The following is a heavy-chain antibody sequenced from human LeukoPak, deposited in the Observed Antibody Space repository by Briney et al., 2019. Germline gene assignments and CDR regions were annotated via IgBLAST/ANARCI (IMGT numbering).Heavy chain of an antibody. J-gene: IGHJ3*02. D-gene: IGHD3-22*01. CDR1: GYTFTSYG. V-gene: IGHV1-2*06. CDR2: INPNSGGT. CDR3: ARVPDYYDSSGSRKGYAFDI. Sequence: ASVKVSCKASGYTFTSYGISWVRQAPGQGLEWMGRINPNSGGTNYAQKFQGRVTMTRDTSISTAYMELSRLRSDDTAVYYCARVPDYYDSSGSRKGYAFDIWGQGTMVTVSS.